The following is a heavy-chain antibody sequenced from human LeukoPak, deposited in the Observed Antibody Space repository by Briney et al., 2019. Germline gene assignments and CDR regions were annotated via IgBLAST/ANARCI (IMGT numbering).Heavy chain of an antibody. J-gene: IGHJ4*02. Sequence: SETLSLTCTVSGGSISSYYWSWIRQPPGKGLEWIGYIYYSGSTNYNPSLKSRVTISVDTSKNQFSLKLSSVTAADTAVYYCARVSRVRGVNDFDYWGQGTLVTVSS. V-gene: IGHV4-59*12. D-gene: IGHD3-10*01. CDR2: IYYSGST. CDR3: ARVSRVRGVNDFDY. CDR1: GGSISSYY.